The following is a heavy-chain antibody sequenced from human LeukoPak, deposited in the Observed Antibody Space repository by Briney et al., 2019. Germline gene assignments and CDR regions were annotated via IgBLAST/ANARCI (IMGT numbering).Heavy chain of an antibody. CDR1: GFTFSSYA. D-gene: IGHD5-18*01. CDR3: PTAPYTAMASTQEYNWFDP. J-gene: IGHJ5*02. V-gene: IGHV3-23*01. CDR2: ITGIGGRT. Sequence: GGSLRLSCAASGFTFSSYAMNWVRQAPGKGLEWVSAITGIGGRTYYADSVKGRVTISRDNSKHPLYLQMNSLRAEDTAVYYCPTAPYTAMASTQEYNWFDPWGQGSLVTVSS.